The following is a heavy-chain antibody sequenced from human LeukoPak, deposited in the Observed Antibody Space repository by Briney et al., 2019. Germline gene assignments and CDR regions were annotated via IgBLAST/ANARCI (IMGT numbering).Heavy chain of an antibody. CDR1: GFTFSSYS. CDR3: ARHQPVVAAILGFVRRKQPFDY. CDR2: IYYSGST. V-gene: IGHV4-39*01. D-gene: IGHD2-15*01. Sequence: AGGSLRLSCAASGFTFSSYSMNWIRQPPGKGLEWIGSIYYSGSTYYNPSLKSRVTISVDTSKNQFSLKLSSVTAADTAVYYCARHQPVVAAILGFVRRKQPFDYWGQGTLVTVSS. J-gene: IGHJ4*02.